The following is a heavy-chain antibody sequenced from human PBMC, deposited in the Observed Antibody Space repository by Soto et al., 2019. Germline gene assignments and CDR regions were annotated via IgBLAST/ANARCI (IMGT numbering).Heavy chain of an antibody. D-gene: IGHD2-21*02. V-gene: IGHV1-2*02. CDR1: GYTFTSYY. Sequence: QAQLVQSGAEVKKPGASVKVSCEASGYTFTSYYMHWVRQAPGQGLEWMGWINPNSGDTKYAQKFRGSVTITRDTSIPTAYMELKMLTSDATAVSYCARQLAYCGGDCFTEPVDYWGQGTLVTVSS. CDR3: ARQLAYCGGDCFTEPVDY. CDR2: INPNSGDT. J-gene: IGHJ4*02.